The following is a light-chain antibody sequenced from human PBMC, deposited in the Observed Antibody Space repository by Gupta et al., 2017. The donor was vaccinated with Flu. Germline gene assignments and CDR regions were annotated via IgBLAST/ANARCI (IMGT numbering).Light chain of an antibody. CDR2: CIYDGSH. Sequence: KLTCSLSVGHSIYGSAWHQIHPEKGPRSLMMCIYDGSHIKADGLPELFAATSAGSARLTIISGHQSDDEAYYYCQTWGSGALVVFGGGTKLTVL. J-gene: IGLJ2*01. V-gene: IGLV4-69*01. CDR1: VGHSIYG. CDR3: QTWGSGALVV.